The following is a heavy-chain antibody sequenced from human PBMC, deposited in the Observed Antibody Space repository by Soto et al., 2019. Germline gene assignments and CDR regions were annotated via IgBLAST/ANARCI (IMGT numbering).Heavy chain of an antibody. CDR2: INAGNGNT. Sequence: GASVKVSCKASGYTFTSYAMHWVRQAPGQRLEWMGWINAGNGNTKYSQKFQGRVTITRDTSASTVYMQLSSLTSEDTAVYHCARDDSGFSGSHYIDYFNYWGQGALVTVSS. D-gene: IGHD1-26*01. CDR3: ARDDSGFSGSHYIDYFNY. V-gene: IGHV1-3*01. J-gene: IGHJ4*02. CDR1: GYTFTSYA.